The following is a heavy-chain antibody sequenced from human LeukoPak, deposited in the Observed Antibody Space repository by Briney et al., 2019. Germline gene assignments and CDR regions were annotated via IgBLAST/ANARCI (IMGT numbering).Heavy chain of an antibody. CDR1: GGSISSYY. D-gene: IGHD6-13*01. Sequence: SETLSLTCTVSGGSISSYYWSWVRQPAGKGLERIGRIYTSGSTNYNPSLKSRFTISVDKSKNQFSLKLSSVTAADTAVYYCARDGGIAAAGNWFDPWGQGTPVTVSS. J-gene: IGHJ5*02. V-gene: IGHV4-4*07. CDR2: IYTSGST. CDR3: ARDGGIAAAGNWFDP.